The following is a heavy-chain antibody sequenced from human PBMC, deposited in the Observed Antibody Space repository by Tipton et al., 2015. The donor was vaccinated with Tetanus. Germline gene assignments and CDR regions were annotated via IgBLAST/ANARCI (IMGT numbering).Heavy chain of an antibody. J-gene: IGHJ6*02. CDR2: IYTSGST. CDR3: ARVRYYDSSGYDYYYYGMGV. V-gene: IGHV4-4*07. D-gene: IGHD3-22*01. Sequence: TLSLTCTVSGGSISSYYWSWIRQPAGKGLEWIGRIYTSGSTNYNPSLKSRVTMSVDTSKNQFSRKLSSVTAADTAVYYCARVRYYDSSGYDYYYYGMGVWGQGTTVTVSS. CDR1: GGSISSYY.